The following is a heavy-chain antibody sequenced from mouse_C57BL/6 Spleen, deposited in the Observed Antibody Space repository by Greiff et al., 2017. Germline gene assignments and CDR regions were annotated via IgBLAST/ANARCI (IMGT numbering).Heavy chain of an antibody. Sequence: QVQLQQSGPELVKPGASVKISCKASGYAFSSSWMNWVKQRPGKGLEWIGRIYPGDGDTNYTGKFKGKATLTADTSSSTAYMQHSSLTSEDSAVYYCARSVYYYGSSYDYYAMDYWGQGTSVTVSS. CDR1: GYAFSSSW. J-gene: IGHJ4*01. V-gene: IGHV1-82*01. CDR2: IYPGDGDT. CDR3: ARSVYYYGSSYDYYAMDY. D-gene: IGHD1-1*01.